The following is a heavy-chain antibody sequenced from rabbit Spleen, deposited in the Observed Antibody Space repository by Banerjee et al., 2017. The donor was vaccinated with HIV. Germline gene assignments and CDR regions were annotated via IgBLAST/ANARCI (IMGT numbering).Heavy chain of an antibody. J-gene: IGHJ4*01. CDR3: GRGTNNHGDGYDL. V-gene: IGHV1S45*01. CDR2: IYAGSSGNT. Sequence: QEQLEESGGDLVKPEGSLTLTCTGSGFTLSRYWLCWVRQAPGKGLEWIACIYAGSSGNTYYASWAKGRFTISKTSSTTVTLQMTSLTAADTATYFCGRGTNNHGDGYDLWGPGTLVTVS. CDR1: GFTLSRYW. D-gene: IGHD6-1*01.